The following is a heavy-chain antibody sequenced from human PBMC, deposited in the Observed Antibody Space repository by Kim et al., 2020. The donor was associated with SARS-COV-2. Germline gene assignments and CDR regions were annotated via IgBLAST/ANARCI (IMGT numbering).Heavy chain of an antibody. D-gene: IGHD3-3*01. V-gene: IGHV4-4*07. J-gene: IGHJ6*02. CDR2: IYTSGST. CDR3: ARDGFFWSGYYAPYYYGMDV. CDR1: GGSISSYY. Sequence: SETLSLTCTVSGGSISSYYWSWIRQPAGKGLEWIGRIYTSGSTNYNPSLKSRVTMSVDTSKNQFSLKLSSVTAADTAVYYCARDGFFWSGYYAPYYYGMDVWGQGTTVTVSS.